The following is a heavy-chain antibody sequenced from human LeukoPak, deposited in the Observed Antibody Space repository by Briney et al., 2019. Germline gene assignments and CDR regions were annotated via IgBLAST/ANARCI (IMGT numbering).Heavy chain of an antibody. CDR1: GYTFTGYY. D-gene: IGHD3-22*01. Sequence: ASVKVSCKASGYTFTGYYMHWVRQAPGQGLEWMGWISAYNGNTNYAQKLQGRVTMTTDTSTSTAYVELRSLRSDDTAVYYCARLDSPDYYDSSGLLGYYYYMDVWGKGTTVTVSS. CDR2: ISAYNGNT. CDR3: ARLDSPDYYDSSGLLGYYYYMDV. J-gene: IGHJ6*03. V-gene: IGHV1-18*04.